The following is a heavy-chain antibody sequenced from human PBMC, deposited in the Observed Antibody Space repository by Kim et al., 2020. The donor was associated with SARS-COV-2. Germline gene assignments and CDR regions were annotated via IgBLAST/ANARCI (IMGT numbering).Heavy chain of an antibody. Sequence: ASVKVSCKVSGYTLTELSMHWVRQAPGKGLEWMGGFDPEDVETIYAQKFQGRVTMTEDTSTDTAYMELSSLRSEDTAVYYCASIYAIVGASRPHYWGQGTLVTVSS. D-gene: IGHD1-26*01. J-gene: IGHJ4*02. CDR1: GYTLTELS. V-gene: IGHV1-24*01. CDR3: ASIYAIVGASRPHY. CDR2: FDPEDVET.